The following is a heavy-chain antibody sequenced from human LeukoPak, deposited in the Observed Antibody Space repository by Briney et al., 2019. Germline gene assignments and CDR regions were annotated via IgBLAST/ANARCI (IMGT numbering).Heavy chain of an antibody. CDR2: ISAYNGNT. J-gene: IGHJ4*02. CDR1: GYTFTSYG. CDR3: ARGTLELRYFDWFPDY. V-gene: IGHV1-18*04. Sequence: GASVKVSCKASGYTFTSYGISWVRQAPGQGLEWMGWISAYNGNTNYAQKLQGRVTMTTDTSTSTAYMELRSLRSDDTAVYYCARGTLELRYFDWFPDYWGQGTLVTVSS. D-gene: IGHD3-9*01.